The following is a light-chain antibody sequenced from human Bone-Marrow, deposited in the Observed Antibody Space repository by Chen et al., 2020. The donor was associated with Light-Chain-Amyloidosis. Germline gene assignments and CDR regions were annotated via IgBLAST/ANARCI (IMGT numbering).Light chain of an antibody. CDR2: EVT. CDR3: SSYTITNTLV. V-gene: IGLV2-14*01. J-gene: IGLJ1*01. CDR1: SSDVGGDNH. Sequence: QSALTQPDSVSGSPGQSITISCTGTSSDVGGDNHVSWYQQHPDKAPKLMIYEVTNRPSWVPDRFSGSKSDNTASLTISGLQPEDEADYFCSSYTITNTLVFGSGTRVTVL.